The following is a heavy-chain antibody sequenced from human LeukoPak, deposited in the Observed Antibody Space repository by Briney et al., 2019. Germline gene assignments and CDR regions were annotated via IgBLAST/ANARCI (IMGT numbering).Heavy chain of an antibody. CDR2: IYTTGST. CDR3: ARAKNWDPLDWYYFDY. V-gene: IGHV4-61*02. D-gene: IGHD3-9*01. Sequence: PSETLSLTCTVSGGSFSSGSYYWSWIRQPAGTGLDWIGRIYTTGSTNYNPSLKSRVTISVDTSKNQFSLKLSSVTAADTAVYYCARAKNWDPLDWYYFDYWGQGTLVTVSS. CDR1: GGSFSSGSYY. J-gene: IGHJ4*02.